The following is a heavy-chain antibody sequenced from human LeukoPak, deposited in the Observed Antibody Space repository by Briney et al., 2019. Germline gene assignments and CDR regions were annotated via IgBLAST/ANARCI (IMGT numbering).Heavy chain of an antibody. CDR1: GFTFSSYA. CDR2: ISSDGGSP. CDR3: ARENLEAFDI. V-gene: IGHV3-64*01. J-gene: IGHJ3*02. Sequence: GGSLRLSCAASGFTFSSYAMHWVRQAPGQGLKYVSGISSDGGSPFHVNSVKGRFTISRDNAKNSLYLQMNSLRAEDTAVYYCARENLEAFDIWGQGTMVTVSS.